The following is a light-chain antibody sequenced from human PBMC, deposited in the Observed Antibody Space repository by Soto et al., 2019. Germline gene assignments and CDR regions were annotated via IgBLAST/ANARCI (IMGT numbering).Light chain of an antibody. J-gene: IGKJ5*01. CDR2: DVS. V-gene: IGKV1-5*01. CDR3: EQYHTSSIT. CDR1: KTISSW. Sequence: DIQMTQSPSTLSASVRDRVTITCRDSKTISSWLAWYQQKPGKAPTLLIYDVSTLERGVPSRFSGNGSGTEFTLSIDSMQPDDFATYYCEQYHTSSITFGQGTRLEIK.